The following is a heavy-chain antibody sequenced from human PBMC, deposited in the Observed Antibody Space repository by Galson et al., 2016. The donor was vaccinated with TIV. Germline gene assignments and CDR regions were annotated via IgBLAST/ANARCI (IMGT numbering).Heavy chain of an antibody. V-gene: IGHV3-23*01. CDR3: AKDRVKTVFGAGSFDF. J-gene: IGHJ4*02. CDR2: ISFTGGST. Sequence: SLRLSCAASGFTFTTYAMNWVRQAPGKGLEWVSSISFTGGSTYYADSVKGRFTVSRDNSKNTVYLQMNRLRTDETATYFCAKDRVKTVFGAGSFDFWGQGTRLTVSS. CDR1: GFTFTTYA. D-gene: IGHD3-3*01.